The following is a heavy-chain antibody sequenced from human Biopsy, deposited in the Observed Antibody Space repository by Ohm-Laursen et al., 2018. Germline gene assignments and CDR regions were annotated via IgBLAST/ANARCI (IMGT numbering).Heavy chain of an antibody. D-gene: IGHD3-22*01. CDR3: ASGDYFDSKGYFWFDP. V-gene: IGHV4-31*01. CDR2: IFNSANT. Sequence: TLSLTCTVSGGSISSGGSYWSWIRQRPGKGLEWIGYIFNSANTYYNPSLKNLITISGDTSKNQFSLKLNSVTAADTAVYYCASGDYFDSKGYFWFDPWGQGTLVTVSS. J-gene: IGHJ5*02. CDR1: GGSISSGGSY.